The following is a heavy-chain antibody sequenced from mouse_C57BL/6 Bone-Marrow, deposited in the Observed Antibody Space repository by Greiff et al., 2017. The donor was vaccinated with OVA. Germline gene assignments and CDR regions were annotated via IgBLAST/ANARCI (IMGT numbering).Heavy chain of an antibody. J-gene: IGHJ2*01. CDR2: ISYDGSN. CDR1: GYSITSGYY. CDR3: ARGRELGGY. Sequence: VQLKESGPGLVKPSQSLSLTCSVTGYSITSGYYWNWIRQFPGNKLEWMGYISYDGSNNYNPSLKNRISITRDTSKNQFFLKLNSVTTEDTATYYCARGRELGGYWGQGTTRTVSS. D-gene: IGHD4-1*01. V-gene: IGHV3-6*01.